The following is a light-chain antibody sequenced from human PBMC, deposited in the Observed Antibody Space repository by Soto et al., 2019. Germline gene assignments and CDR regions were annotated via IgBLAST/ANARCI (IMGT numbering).Light chain of an antibody. V-gene: IGKV1-39*01. CDR2: ATF. CDR1: QSIGNN. CDR3: QQNNSNPRT. Sequence: DIQMTQSSSSLSASVGDRVTITCRASQSIGNNLIWYQQKPGKAPRFLIYATFILQSGVPSRFSGSGSGTDFTLTIGSLQPEDFATYYCQQNNSNPRTFGQGTRLEIK. J-gene: IGKJ5*01.